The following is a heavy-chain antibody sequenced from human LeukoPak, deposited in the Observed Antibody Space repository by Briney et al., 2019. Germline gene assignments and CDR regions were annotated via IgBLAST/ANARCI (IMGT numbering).Heavy chain of an antibody. V-gene: IGHV3-7*01. CDR1: GFTFSRYQ. J-gene: IGHJ4*02. Sequence: GGSLRLSCAASGFTFSRYQMTWGRQAPGEGLEWVAKVEQDGDKKYYVDSVEGRFTISRDNAKNSLYLEMNSLRVEDTAVYYCARDRTGIIFDYWGQGTLVTVSS. CDR2: VEQDGDKK. D-gene: IGHD1-14*01. CDR3: ARDRTGIIFDY.